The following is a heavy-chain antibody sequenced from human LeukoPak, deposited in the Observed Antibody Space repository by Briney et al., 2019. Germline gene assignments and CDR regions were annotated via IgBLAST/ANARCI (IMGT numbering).Heavy chain of an antibody. V-gene: IGHV1-69*04. CDR2: IIPILGIA. CDR1: GGTFSSYA. J-gene: IGHJ4*02. CDR3: ARDPERFGEFLADY. D-gene: IGHD3-10*01. Sequence: SVKVSCKASGGTFSSYAISWVRQAPGQGLEWMGRIIPILGIANYAQKFQGRVTTTADKSTSTAYMELSSLRSEDTAVYYCARDPERFGEFLADYWGQGALVTVSS.